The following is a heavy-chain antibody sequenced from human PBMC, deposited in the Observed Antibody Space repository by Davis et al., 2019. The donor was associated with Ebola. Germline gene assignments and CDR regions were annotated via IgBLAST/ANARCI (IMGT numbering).Heavy chain of an antibody. J-gene: IGHJ5*02. V-gene: IGHV1-18*04. CDR2: ISASDDFA. D-gene: IGHD3-10*01. CDR1: GYTFTSYY. CDR3: ARDRLTMVQGGAWFDP. Sequence: ASVKVSCKASGYTFTSYYMHWVRQAPGQGLEWLGWISASDDFADYAQKFQGRVTMTTDTSTSTAYMELRSLRSDDTAVYYCARDRLTMVQGGAWFDPWGQGTLVTVSS.